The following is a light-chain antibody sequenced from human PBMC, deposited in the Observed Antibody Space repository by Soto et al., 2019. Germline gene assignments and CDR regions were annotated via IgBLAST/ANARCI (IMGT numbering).Light chain of an antibody. CDR2: GAS. V-gene: IGKV3-15*01. CDR1: QSVSSN. J-gene: IGKJ1*01. Sequence: EIVMTQSPATLSVSPGERATLSCRASQSVSSNLAWYQQKPGQAPRLLIYGASTRATGIPARFSGSGSGTECTLTISSLQSEDFAVYYCQQYNNWPRVFGQGTKVEIK. CDR3: QQYNNWPRV.